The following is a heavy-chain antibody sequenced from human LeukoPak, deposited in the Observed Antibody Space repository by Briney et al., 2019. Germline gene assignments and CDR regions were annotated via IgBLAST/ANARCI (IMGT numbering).Heavy chain of an antibody. Sequence: ASVKVSCKASGYTFTAYYMHWVRQAPGQGLEWMGWIDPNSGGANYAQKFQGRVTMTRDTSISTAYMELSRLRSDDTAVYYCARDLVPMAVTGIKNWFDSWGQGTLVTVSS. CDR1: GYTFTAYY. V-gene: IGHV1-2*02. CDR3: ARDLVPMAVTGIKNWFDS. D-gene: IGHD6-19*01. J-gene: IGHJ5*01. CDR2: IDPNSGGA.